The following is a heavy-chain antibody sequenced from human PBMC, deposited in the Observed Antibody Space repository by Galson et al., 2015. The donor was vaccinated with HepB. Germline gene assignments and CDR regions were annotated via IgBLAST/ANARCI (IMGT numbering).Heavy chain of an antibody. CDR3: TRLGGFDSADF. Sequence: SLRLSCAASGFNFKKFWMYWVRQAPGKGLEWVSRIDTNSVGTVYVDSVKGRFTISRDNANNTLFLQMNGLTVDDTAVYYCTRLGGFDSADFWGQGTLVSVSP. V-gene: IGHV3-74*01. D-gene: IGHD5-12*01. CDR1: GFNFKKFW. CDR2: IDTNSVGT. J-gene: IGHJ4*02.